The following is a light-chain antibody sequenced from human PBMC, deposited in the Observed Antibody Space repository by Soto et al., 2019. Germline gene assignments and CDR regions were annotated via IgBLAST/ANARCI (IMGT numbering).Light chain of an antibody. CDR3: QQYNNWPWT. Sequence: EIVLTQSPATLSLSPGGRAALSCRASQSVSSRYLAWYQQKPGQVPRLLIYGASSRATGIPDRFSGSGSGTDFTLTSSIQQSEDFAVYYCQQYNNWPWTFGQGTKVDIK. J-gene: IGKJ1*01. CDR1: QSVSSRY. V-gene: IGKV3D-20*02. CDR2: GAS.